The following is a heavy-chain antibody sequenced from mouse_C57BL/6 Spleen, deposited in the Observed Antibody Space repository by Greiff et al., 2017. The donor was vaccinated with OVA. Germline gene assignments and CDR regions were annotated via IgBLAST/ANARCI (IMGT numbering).Heavy chain of an antibody. CDR3: ARGGYYYGSNAMDY. CDR1: GYTFTSYW. J-gene: IGHJ4*01. V-gene: IGHV1-72*01. Sequence: QVQLQQSGAELVKPGASVKLSCKASGYTFTSYWMHWVKQRPGRGLEWIGRIDPTSGGTKYNEKFKSTATLTVDKPSSTAYMQLSSLTSDDAAVYYCARGGYYYGSNAMDYWGQGTSVTVSS. D-gene: IGHD1-1*01. CDR2: IDPTSGGT.